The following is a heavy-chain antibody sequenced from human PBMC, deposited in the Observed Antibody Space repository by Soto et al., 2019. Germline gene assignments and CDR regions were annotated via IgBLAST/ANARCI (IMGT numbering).Heavy chain of an antibody. CDR1: GGSISSYD. J-gene: IGHJ6*02. Sequence: SETLSLTCTVSGGSISSYDGSWIRQPPGKGLEWIGYIYYSGSTNYNPSLKSRVTISVDTSKNQFSLKLSSVTAADTAVYYCASYGRVTTGDYYYYGMDVWGQGTTVTVSS. D-gene: IGHD4-4*01. V-gene: IGHV4-59*01. CDR3: ASYGRVTTGDYYYYGMDV. CDR2: IYYSGST.